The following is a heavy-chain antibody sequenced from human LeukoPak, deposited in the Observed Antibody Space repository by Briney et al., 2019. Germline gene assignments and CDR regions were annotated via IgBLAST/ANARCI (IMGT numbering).Heavy chain of an antibody. CDR1: GGSISSYY. CDR2: IYTSGST. J-gene: IGHJ4*02. Sequence: PSETLSLTCTVSGGSISSYYWSWIRQPAGKGLEWIGRIYTSGSTNYNPSLKSRVTMSVATSKNQFSLKLTSVTAADTAVYYCARGTYNYGYGDSWGQGTLVTVSS. CDR3: ARGTYNYGYGDS. D-gene: IGHD5-18*01. V-gene: IGHV4-4*07.